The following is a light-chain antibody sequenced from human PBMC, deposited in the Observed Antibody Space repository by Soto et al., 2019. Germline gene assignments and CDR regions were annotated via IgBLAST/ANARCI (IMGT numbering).Light chain of an antibody. CDR3: QQYGSSPPYT. Sequence: EIVLTQSPGTLSLSPGERATLSCRASQSVSNTYLAWYQQRPGQAPRLLIYGASTRATGIPDRFSGGGPGTDFTLTISRLEPEDFAVYYCQQYGSSPPYTFGQGTKLEIK. CDR1: QSVSNTY. J-gene: IGKJ2*01. V-gene: IGKV3-20*01. CDR2: GAS.